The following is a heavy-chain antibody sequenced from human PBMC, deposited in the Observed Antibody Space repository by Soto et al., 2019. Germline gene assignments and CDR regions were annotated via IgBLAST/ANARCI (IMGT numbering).Heavy chain of an antibody. J-gene: IGHJ5*02. V-gene: IGHV1-18*01. CDR1: GYTFTSYG. CDR2: ISAYNGNT. D-gene: IGHD5-18*01. CDR3: ARGFPDTAMVIYPIAFDP. Sequence: QVQLVQSGAEVKKPGASVKVSCKASGYTFTSYGISWVRQAPGQGLEWMGWISAYNGNTNYAQKLQGRVTMTTDTSTSPADMELRSLRSDDTAVYYCARGFPDTAMVIYPIAFDPWGQGTLVTVSS.